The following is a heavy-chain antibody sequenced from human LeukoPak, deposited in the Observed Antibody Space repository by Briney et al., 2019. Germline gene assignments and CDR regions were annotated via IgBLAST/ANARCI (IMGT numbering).Heavy chain of an antibody. CDR3: ARDPTLGDAFDI. CDR2: ISAYNGNT. Sequence: ASVKVSCKASGYTFTSYGISWVRQAPGQGLEWMGRISAYNGNTNYAQKLQGRVTMTTDTSTSTAYMELRSLRSDDTAVYYCARDPTLGDAFDIWGQGTMVTVSS. CDR1: GYTFTSYG. V-gene: IGHV1-18*01. J-gene: IGHJ3*02.